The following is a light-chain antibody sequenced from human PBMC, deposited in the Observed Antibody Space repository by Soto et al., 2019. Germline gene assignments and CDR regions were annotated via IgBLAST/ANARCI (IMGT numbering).Light chain of an antibody. Sequence: ERSTLSCRASQSVTSNYLAWYQQKPGQAPRLLIFGASISATGLPDRFSGSGSGTDFTLTISRLEPEDFAVYHCQQYGSSPTTFGQGTKVDIK. J-gene: IGKJ1*01. CDR2: GAS. V-gene: IGKV3-20*01. CDR3: QQYGSSPTT. CDR1: QSVTSNY.